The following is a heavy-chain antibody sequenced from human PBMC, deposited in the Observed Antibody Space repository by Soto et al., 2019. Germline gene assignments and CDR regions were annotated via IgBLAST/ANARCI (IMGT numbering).Heavy chain of an antibody. J-gene: IGHJ6*02. CDR3: AKAPHTVGYYGMDV. CDR2: IKQDGSEK. Sequence: GGSLRLSCAASGFTFSSYWMSWVRQAPGKGLEWVANIKQDGSEKYYVDSVKGRFTISRDNAKNSLYLQMNSLRAEDTAVYYCAKAPHTVGYYGMDVWGQGTTVTVSS. V-gene: IGHV3-7*05. D-gene: IGHD3-16*01. CDR1: GFTFSSYW.